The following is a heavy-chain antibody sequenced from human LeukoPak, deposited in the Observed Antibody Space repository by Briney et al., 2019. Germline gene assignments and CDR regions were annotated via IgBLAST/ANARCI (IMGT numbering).Heavy chain of an antibody. CDR2: ISGGGDYT. V-gene: IGHV3-23*01. D-gene: IGHD4-17*01. Sequence: GGSLRLSCAASGFSFSAYAVSWVRQAPGKGLEWVSSISGGGDYTHYADSVKGRFTISRDNSKNTVFLQMNSLRAEDTAVYYCAKDRSDYGDYKIDYWGQGTLVTVSS. J-gene: IGHJ4*02. CDR3: AKDRSDYGDYKIDY. CDR1: GFSFSAYA.